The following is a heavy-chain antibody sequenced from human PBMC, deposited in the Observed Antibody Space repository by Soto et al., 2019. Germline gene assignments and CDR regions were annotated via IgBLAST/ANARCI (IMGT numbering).Heavy chain of an antibody. CDR2: INPSSDST. Sequence: ASVKVSCKXSGYSFTNYYVHWVRQAPGQGLEWMGIINPSSDSTNFAQKFQGRVTMTRDTSTSTVYMVLSSLRSEDTAVYYCARGRGTSGTFDYWGQGTLVTVSS. D-gene: IGHD1-1*01. J-gene: IGHJ4*02. CDR3: ARGRGTSGTFDY. V-gene: IGHV1-46*01. CDR1: GYSFTNYY.